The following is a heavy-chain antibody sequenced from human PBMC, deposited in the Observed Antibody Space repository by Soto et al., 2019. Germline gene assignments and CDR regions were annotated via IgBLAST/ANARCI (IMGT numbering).Heavy chain of an antibody. D-gene: IGHD6-19*01. V-gene: IGHV3-30*18. CDR1: GFTFSSYG. CDR2: ISYDGSNK. CDR3: AKVQQWLYGPEDY. J-gene: IGHJ4*02. Sequence: QVQLVESGGGVVQPGRSLRPSCAASGFTFSSYGMHWVRQAPGKGLEWVAVISYDGSNKYYADSVKGRFTISRDNSKNTLYLQMNSLRAEDTAVYYCAKVQQWLYGPEDYWGQGTLVTVSS.